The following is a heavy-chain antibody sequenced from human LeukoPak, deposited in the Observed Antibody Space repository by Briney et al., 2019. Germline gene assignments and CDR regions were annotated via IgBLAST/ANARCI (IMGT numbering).Heavy chain of an antibody. CDR3: ARDPPAVAANTYG. Sequence: GGSLRLSCTASGFTFSSHVMSWVRQVPGKGLEWVSAISISGFDTFYADSVKGRFTISRDGSKNTLYLQMNSLRAEDTAVYYCARDPPAVAANTYGWGQGTLVTVSS. J-gene: IGHJ4*02. CDR1: GFTFSSHV. V-gene: IGHV3-23*01. CDR2: ISISGFDT. D-gene: IGHD6-6*01.